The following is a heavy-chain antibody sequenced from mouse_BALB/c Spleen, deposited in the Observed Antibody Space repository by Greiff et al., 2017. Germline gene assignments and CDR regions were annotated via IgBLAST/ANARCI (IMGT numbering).Heavy chain of an antibody. CDR2: IWSGGST. CDR3: ARNGNGNYLYAMDY. J-gene: IGHJ4*01. V-gene: IGHV2-2*02. D-gene: IGHD2-1*01. Sequence: VKLVESGPGLVQPSQSLSITCTVSGFSLTSYGVHWVRQSPGKGLEWLGVIWSGGSTDYNAAFISRLSISKDNSKSQVFFKMNSLQANDTAIYYCARNGNGNYLYAMDYWGQGTSVTVSS. CDR1: GFSLTSYG.